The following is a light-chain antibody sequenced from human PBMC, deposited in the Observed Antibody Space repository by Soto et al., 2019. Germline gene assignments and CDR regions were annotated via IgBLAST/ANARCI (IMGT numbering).Light chain of an antibody. CDR1: QTISSW. CDR2: DAS. CDR3: QHYNRYGT. J-gene: IGKJ1*01. Sequence: QMNQSPSTLSGSIGVKVIITCRASQTISSWLAWYQQKPGKAPKLLIYDASSLESGVPSRFSGSGSGTEFTLTISSLQPDDFATYYCQHYNRYGTFGQGTKVDI. V-gene: IGKV1-5*01.